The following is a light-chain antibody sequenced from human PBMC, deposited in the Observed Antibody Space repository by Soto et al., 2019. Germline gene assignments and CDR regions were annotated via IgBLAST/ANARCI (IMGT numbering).Light chain of an antibody. CDR3: QQYGSSRWT. CDR1: QSVSSSY. J-gene: IGKJ1*01. CDR2: GAS. Sequence: EIVLTQSPGTLSLSPGERATLSCRASQSVSSSYLAWYQQNRGQSPRLLIYGASNRAPGIPDRFGCSGSGTDFTLTISRLEPEDFAVYYCQQYGSSRWTFGQGTKVEIK. V-gene: IGKV3-20*01.